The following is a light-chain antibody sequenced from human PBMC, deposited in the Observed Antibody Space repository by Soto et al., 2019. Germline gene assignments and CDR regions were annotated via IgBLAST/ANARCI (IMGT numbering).Light chain of an antibody. CDR2: ASS. Sequence: IQMTQSPSSLSASVGDRVTITCRASQGIRYDLGWYQQKPGKAPKLLIYASSRLQSGVPSRFSGSGGGTDFTLIISSLQPEDFATYYCLQDYNYPWTFGQGTKVEIK. CDR1: QGIRYD. J-gene: IGKJ1*01. V-gene: IGKV1-6*01. CDR3: LQDYNYPWT.